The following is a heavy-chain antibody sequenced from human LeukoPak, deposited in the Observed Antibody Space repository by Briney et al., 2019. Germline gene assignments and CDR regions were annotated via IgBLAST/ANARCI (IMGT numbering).Heavy chain of an antibody. CDR1: GFSFKDTG. V-gene: IGHV3-33*06. J-gene: IGHJ4*02. Sequence: GGSLRLSCAASGFSFKDTGMHWVRQAPGKGPEWLTIIWFDGSTKYYADSVKGRFTVSRDNSQNILYLQMNDLRAEDTAVYYCAKDSALWGQGTLVTVAS. D-gene: IGHD3-10*01. CDR3: AKDSAL. CDR2: IWFDGSTK.